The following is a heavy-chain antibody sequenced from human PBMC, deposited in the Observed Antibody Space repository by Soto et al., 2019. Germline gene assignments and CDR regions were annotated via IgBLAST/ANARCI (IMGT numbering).Heavy chain of an antibody. V-gene: IGHV4-31*03. CDR3: ARQYYDSSGYYSDY. D-gene: IGHD3-22*01. J-gene: IGHJ4*02. Sequence: QVQLQESGPGLVKPSQTLSLTCTVSGGSISSGGYYWSWIRQHPGKGLEWIGYIYYSGSTYYNQSLKSRVTISVDTSKNQFSMKLSSVTAADTAVYYCARQYYDSSGYYSDYWGQGTLVTVSS. CDR2: IYYSGST. CDR1: GGSISSGGYY.